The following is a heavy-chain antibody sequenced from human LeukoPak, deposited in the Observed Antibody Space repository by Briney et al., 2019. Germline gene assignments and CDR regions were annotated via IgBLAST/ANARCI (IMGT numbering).Heavy chain of an antibody. CDR3: ATDFLAARLYYFDY. CDR1: GYTLTELS. CDR2: FDPEDGET. D-gene: IGHD6-6*01. V-gene: IGHV1-24*01. J-gene: IGHJ4*02. Sequence: GASVKVSCKVSGYTLTELSMHWVRQAPGKGLEWMGGFDPEDGETIYAQKFQGRVTMTEDTSTDTAYMELSSLRSEDTAVYYCATDFLAARLYYFDYWGQGTLVTVSS.